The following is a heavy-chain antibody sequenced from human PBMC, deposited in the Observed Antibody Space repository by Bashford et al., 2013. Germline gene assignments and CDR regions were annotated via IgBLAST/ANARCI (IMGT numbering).Heavy chain of an antibody. CDR3: ARGRGSPGNLDY. Sequence: VRQAPGKGLEWVAVISYDGSNKYYADSVKGRFTISRDNSKNTLYLQMNSLRAEDTAVYYCARGRGSPGNLDYWGQGTLVTVSS. J-gene: IGHJ4*02. V-gene: IGHV3-30*04. D-gene: IGHD1-14*01. CDR2: ISYDGSNK.